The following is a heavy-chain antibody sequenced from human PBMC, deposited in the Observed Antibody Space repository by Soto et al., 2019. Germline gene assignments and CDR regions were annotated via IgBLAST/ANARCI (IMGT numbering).Heavy chain of an antibody. V-gene: IGHV1-2*02. Sequence: SGPTLVNPPASVKVSCKASGYTFTGYYMHWVRQAPGQGLEWMGWINPNSGGTNYAQKFQGRVTMTRDTSISAAYMELSRLRSDDTAVYYCARDSSGWLQQYYFDYWGQGTLVTVSS. CDR1: GYTFTGYY. D-gene: IGHD5-18*01. J-gene: IGHJ4*02. CDR3: ARDSSGWLQQYYFDY. CDR2: INPNSGGT.